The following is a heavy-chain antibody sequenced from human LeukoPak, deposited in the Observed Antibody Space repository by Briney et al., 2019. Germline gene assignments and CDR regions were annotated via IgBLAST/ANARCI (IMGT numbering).Heavy chain of an antibody. CDR3: GRALRVVVARYYYYMDV. CDR1: GGSFSGYY. J-gene: IGHJ6*03. V-gene: IGHV4-34*01. CDR2: INHSVST. Sequence: SETLSLTCAVYGGSFSGYYWSWIRQLPGKGLEWIGEINHSVSTNYDPSLKSRVTISVDTSENQFSLKLSSVTAADTAVYYCGRALRVVVARYYYYMDVWGKGTTVTVSS. D-gene: IGHD2-15*01.